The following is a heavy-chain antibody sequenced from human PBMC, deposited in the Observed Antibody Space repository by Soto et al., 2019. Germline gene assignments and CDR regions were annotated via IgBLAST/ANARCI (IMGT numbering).Heavy chain of an antibody. V-gene: IGHV1-3*01. D-gene: IGHD5-18*01. CDR3: AREVPYGYSRFDY. Sequence: QVHLVQSGAEVKKPGASVKVSCRTSGYTFTNNVIHWVRQAPGQRLEWIGWVNAGNDNTKLSREFQGRLTLTKDTSATTAYMELSSLTTEDTAIYFCAREVPYGYSRFDYWGQGTLVTVSS. CDR1: GYTFTNNV. J-gene: IGHJ4*02. CDR2: VNAGNDNT.